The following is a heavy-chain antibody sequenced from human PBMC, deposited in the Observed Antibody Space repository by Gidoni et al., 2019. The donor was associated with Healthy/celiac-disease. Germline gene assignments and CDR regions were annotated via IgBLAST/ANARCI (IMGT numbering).Heavy chain of an antibody. Sequence: EVQLVESGGGLVQPGGALRLSCEDSGFPFSSYAMHWVRQAPGKGLEYVAAISSNGGSTYYANSVKGRFTISRDNSKNTLYLQMGSLRAEDMAVYYCARDMVRGVIIGYYYGMDVWGQGTTVTVSS. CDR2: ISSNGGST. D-gene: IGHD3-10*01. CDR3: ARDMVRGVIIGYYYGMDV. CDR1: GFPFSSYA. V-gene: IGHV3-64*01. J-gene: IGHJ6*02.